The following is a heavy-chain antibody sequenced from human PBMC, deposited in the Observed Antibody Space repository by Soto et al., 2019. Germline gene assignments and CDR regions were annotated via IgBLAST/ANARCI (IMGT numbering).Heavy chain of an antibody. D-gene: IGHD3-10*01. CDR3: AREVRLAWRGAFDI. V-gene: IGHV1-3*05. CDR1: GYTFTSHT. Sequence: QVQLVQSGAEEGKPGASVKVSCMASGYTFTSHTMHWVRQAPGLRLEWMGCIDAGNGNTKYSQHFQGRVTITRDTSASTMFMELSSLRSEDTAVYYCAREVRLAWRGAFDIWGPGTMVTVSS. J-gene: IGHJ3*02. CDR2: IDAGNGNT.